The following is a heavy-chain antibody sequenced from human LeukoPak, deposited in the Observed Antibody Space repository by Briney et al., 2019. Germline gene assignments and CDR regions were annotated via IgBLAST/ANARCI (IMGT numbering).Heavy chain of an antibody. J-gene: IGHJ5*02. D-gene: IGHD3-10*01. V-gene: IGHV1-69*01. Sequence: SVNVSCKASGGTFSSYAISWVRQAPGQGLEWMGGIIPIFGTANYAQKFQGRVTITADESTSTAYMELSSLRSEDTAVYYCAREPRAGNWFDPWGQGTLVTVSS. CDR3: AREPRAGNWFDP. CDR2: IIPIFGTA. CDR1: GGTFSSYA.